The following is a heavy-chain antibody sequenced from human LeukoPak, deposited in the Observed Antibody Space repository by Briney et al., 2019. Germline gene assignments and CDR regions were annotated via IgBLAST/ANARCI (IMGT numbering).Heavy chain of an antibody. V-gene: IGHV4-59*01. CDR1: GGSFSGYY. D-gene: IGHD3-22*01. CDR2: IYHSGGT. Sequence: SETLSLTCAVYGGSFSGYYWSWIRQPPGKGLEWIGYIYHSGGTNYNPSLKSRVTISVDTSKNQFSLKLRSVTAADTAVYYCAREDSGGYYDYWGQGTLVTVSS. CDR3: AREDSGGYYDY. J-gene: IGHJ4*02.